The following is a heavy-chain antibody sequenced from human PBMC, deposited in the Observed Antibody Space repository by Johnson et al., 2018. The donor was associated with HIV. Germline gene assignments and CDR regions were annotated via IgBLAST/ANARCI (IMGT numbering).Heavy chain of an antibody. CDR2: IDWNGGRQ. V-gene: IGHV3-20*04. J-gene: IGHJ3*02. CDR3: ARQNYYDSSGQGGGLDI. CDR1: GFTFDDYG. Sequence: VQLMESGGGVVRPGGSLRLSCAVSGFTFDDYGMTWVRQAPGKGLEWVSSIDWNGGRQRYVDSVRGRFTISRDNAKNSLYMEMNNLRAEDTALYYCARQNYYDSSGQGGGLDIWGQGTMVTVSS. D-gene: IGHD3-22*01.